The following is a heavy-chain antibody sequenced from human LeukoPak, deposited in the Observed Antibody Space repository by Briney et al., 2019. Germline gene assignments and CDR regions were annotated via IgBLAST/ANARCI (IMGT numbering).Heavy chain of an antibody. D-gene: IGHD2/OR15-2a*01. CDR3: ARGVVTTFYDYYYYMDV. Sequence: SETLPLTCTVSGGSISSYYWSWIRQPPGKGLEWIGYIYYSGSTNYNPSLKSRVTISVDTSKNQFSLKLSSVTAADTAVYYCARGVVTTFYDYYYYMDVWGKGTTVTISS. J-gene: IGHJ6*03. CDR1: GGSISSYY. CDR2: IYYSGST. V-gene: IGHV4-59*01.